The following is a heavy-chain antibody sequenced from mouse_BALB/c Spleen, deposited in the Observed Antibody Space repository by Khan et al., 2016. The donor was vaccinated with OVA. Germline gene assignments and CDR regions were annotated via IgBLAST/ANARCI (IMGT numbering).Heavy chain of an antibody. CDR1: GYSITSDYA. V-gene: IGHV3-2*02. CDR3: VRGRAY. CDR2: INYSGGT. J-gene: IGHJ3*01. D-gene: IGHD3-3*01. Sequence: VQLKQSGPGLVKPSQSLSLTCTVTGYSITSDYAWNWIRQFPGNKLEWMGYINYSGGTSYTPSLKSRISITRDTSKNQSFLQLKSVTTEDTATYYCVRGRAYWGQGTLVTVSA.